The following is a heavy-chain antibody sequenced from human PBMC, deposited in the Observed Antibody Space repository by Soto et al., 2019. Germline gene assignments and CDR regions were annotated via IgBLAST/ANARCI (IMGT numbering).Heavy chain of an antibody. Sequence: PGGSVRLSCAASGFTVSSNYMSWVRQAPGKGLEWVSVIYSGGSTYYADSVKGRFTISRDNSKNTLYLQMNSLRAEDTAVYYCASRGSAGPENYYYYGMDVWGQGTTVTVSS. J-gene: IGHJ6*02. CDR2: IYSGGST. V-gene: IGHV3-53*01. CDR3: ASRGSAGPENYYYYGMDV. CDR1: GFTVSSNY. D-gene: IGHD6-13*01.